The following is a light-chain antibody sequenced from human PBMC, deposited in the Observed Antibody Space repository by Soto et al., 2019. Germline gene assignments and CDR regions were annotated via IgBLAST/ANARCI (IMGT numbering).Light chain of an antibody. J-gene: IGKJ5*01. CDR2: GPS. V-gene: IGKV3-15*01. CDR3: QQYNNWPLT. CDR1: QSVGSI. Sequence: EIVMTQSPATLSVSPGERATLSCRASQSVGSILAWYQQRPGQAPRLLIYGPSTRATGIPARFSGSGSGTDFTLTISSLQSEDFAVYYCQQYNNWPLTFGQGTRLEIK.